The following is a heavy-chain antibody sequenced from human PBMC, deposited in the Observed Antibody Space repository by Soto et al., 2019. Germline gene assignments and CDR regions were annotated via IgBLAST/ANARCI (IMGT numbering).Heavy chain of an antibody. CDR1: GGSISSSSYY. CDR3: ARGGDFRYFDWLLDDYFDY. CDR2: IYYSGST. D-gene: IGHD3-9*01. Sequence: QLQLQESGPGLVKPSETLSLTCTVSGGSISSSSYYWGWIHQPPGKGLEWIGSIYYSGSTYYNPSLKSRVTISVDTSKNQFSLKLSSVTAADTAVYYCARGGDFRYFDWLLDDYFDYWGQGTLVTVSS. V-gene: IGHV4-39*01. J-gene: IGHJ4*02.